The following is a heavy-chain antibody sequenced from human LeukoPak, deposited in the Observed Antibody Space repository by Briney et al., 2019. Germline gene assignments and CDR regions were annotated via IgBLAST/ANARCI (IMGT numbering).Heavy chain of an antibody. CDR2: IIPIFGTA. D-gene: IGHD4-17*01. V-gene: IGHV1-69*05. J-gene: IGHJ5*02. CDR1: GGTFSSYA. Sequence: SVKVSCKASGGTFSSYAISWVRQAPGQGLEWRGGIIPIFGTANYAQKFQGRVTITTDESTSTAYMELSSLRSEDTAVYYCARGGGYGDLRLDPWGQGTLVTVSS. CDR3: ARGGGYGDLRLDP.